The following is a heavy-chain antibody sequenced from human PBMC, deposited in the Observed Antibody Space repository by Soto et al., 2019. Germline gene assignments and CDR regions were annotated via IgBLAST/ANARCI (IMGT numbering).Heavy chain of an antibody. CDR1: GYTFTSYY. CDR2: INPSGGST. CDR3: ARGPSYSDSYFDH. D-gene: IGHD4-17*01. J-gene: IGHJ4*02. Sequence: ASVKVSCKASGYTFTSYYMRWVRQAPGQGLEWMGIINPSGGSTSYAQKFQGRFTISRDNSKNTVYLQMNSLRLEDTAVYYCARGPSYSDSYFDHWGQGTLVTVS. V-gene: IGHV1-46*01.